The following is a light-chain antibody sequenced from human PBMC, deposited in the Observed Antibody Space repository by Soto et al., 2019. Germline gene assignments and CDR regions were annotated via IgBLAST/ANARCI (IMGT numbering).Light chain of an antibody. J-gene: IGKJ5*01. CDR1: QGISHY. CDR2: DAS. V-gene: IGKV1-33*01. CDR3: QKYDNLPIT. Sequence: DIQMTHSPSSLSASVGDRVTITCQAGQGISHYLNWYQQKPGKAPKLLIYDASNLDTGVPSRFSGSGSGTDFTFTITSLQPEDVATYFCQKYDNLPITFGQGTRLEIK.